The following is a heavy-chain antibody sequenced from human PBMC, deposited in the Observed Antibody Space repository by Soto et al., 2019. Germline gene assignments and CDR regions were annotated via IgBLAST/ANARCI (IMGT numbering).Heavy chain of an antibody. CDR1: GGTFSSYA. J-gene: IGHJ4*02. CDR2: IIPIFGTA. V-gene: IGHV1-69*13. Sequence: SVKVSCKASGGTFSSYAISWVRQAPGQGLEWMGGIIPIFGTANYAQKFQGRVTITADESTSTAYMELSSLRSEDTAVYYCARSAYRVYYHDSSGSVDYWGQGTLVTVSS. D-gene: IGHD3-22*01. CDR3: ARSAYRVYYHDSSGSVDY.